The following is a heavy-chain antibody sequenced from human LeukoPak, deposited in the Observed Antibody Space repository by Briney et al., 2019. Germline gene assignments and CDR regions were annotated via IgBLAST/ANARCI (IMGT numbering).Heavy chain of an antibody. V-gene: IGHV4-59*01. CDR1: GGSISSYY. D-gene: IGHD3-10*01. Sequence: SETLSLTCTVSGGSISSYYWSWVRQPPGKGLEWIGYIYYSGSANYNPSLKSRVTISVDTSKNQFSLKLSSVTAADTAVYYCARDPPSYCSGSYGMDVWGQGTTVTVSS. CDR3: ARDPPSYCSGSYGMDV. CDR2: IYYSGSA. J-gene: IGHJ6*02.